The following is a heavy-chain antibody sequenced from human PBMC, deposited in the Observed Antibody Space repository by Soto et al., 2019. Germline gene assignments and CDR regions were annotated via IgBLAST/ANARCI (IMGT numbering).Heavy chain of an antibody. Sequence: QVQLVESGGGVVQPGRSLRLSCAASGFTFSSYGMHWVRQAPGKGLEWVAVIWYDGSNKYYADSVKGRFTISRDNSKNTLYLKMNSLRAEDTAVYYCAREAEMAAAIDYWGQGTLVTVSS. CDR1: GFTFSSYG. CDR2: IWYDGSNK. J-gene: IGHJ4*02. CDR3: AREAEMAAAIDY. D-gene: IGHD6-19*01. V-gene: IGHV3-33*01.